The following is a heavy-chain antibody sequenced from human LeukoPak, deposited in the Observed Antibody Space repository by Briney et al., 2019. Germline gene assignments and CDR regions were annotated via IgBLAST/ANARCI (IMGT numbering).Heavy chain of an antibody. V-gene: IGHV3-30-3*01. CDR1: GFIFRDYW. CDR3: ARSQSDPYYYDSSGYYYPDY. CDR2: ISYDGSNK. D-gene: IGHD3-22*01. J-gene: IGHJ4*02. Sequence: GGSLRLSCAASGFIFRDYWMSWVRQAPGKGLEWVAVISYDGSNKYYADSVKGRFTISRDNSKNTLYLQMNSLRAEDTAVYYCARSQSDPYYYDSSGYYYPDYWGQGTLVTVSS.